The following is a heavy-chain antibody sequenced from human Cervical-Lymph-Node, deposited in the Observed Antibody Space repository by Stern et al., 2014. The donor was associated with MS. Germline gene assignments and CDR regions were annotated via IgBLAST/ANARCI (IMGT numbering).Heavy chain of an antibody. J-gene: IGHJ6*02. CDR3: ARGGEHYSYYYAMDV. D-gene: IGHD2-15*01. V-gene: IGHV3-74*02. Sequence: EVHLVESGGGLVQPGGSLRLSCTASGFNFRTYWMHWVRQAPGQGLVGVARINSDGSSTTYADSVRGRFTISRDNVKNTLFLQMNSPRADDTALYYCARGGEHYSYYYAMDVWGQGTAVTVSS. CDR1: GFNFRTYW. CDR2: INSDGSST.